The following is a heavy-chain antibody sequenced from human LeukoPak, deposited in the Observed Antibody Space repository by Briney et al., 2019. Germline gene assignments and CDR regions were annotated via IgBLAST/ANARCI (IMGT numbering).Heavy chain of an antibody. D-gene: IGHD2-15*01. J-gene: IGHJ6*03. CDR1: GYTFTAYY. Sequence: GASVKVSCKASGYTFTAYYMHWVRQAPGQGLERMGWINPNSGGTNYAQKFQGRVTMTRDTSISTAYMELSGLISDDTAVYYCARDRERYRNYYYSMDVWGKGTTVTVSS. CDR3: ARDRERYRNYYYSMDV. CDR2: INPNSGGT. V-gene: IGHV1-2*02.